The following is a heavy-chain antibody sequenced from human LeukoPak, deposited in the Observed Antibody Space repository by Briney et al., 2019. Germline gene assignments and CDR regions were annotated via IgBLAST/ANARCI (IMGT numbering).Heavy chain of an antibody. CDR2: INHSGST. CDR3: ARGRRLLPVFDY. CDR1: GASFSGSY. V-gene: IGHV4-34*01. Sequence: SDTLSHTCAVYGASFSGSYWSWIRQPPGKGLEWMGEINHSGSTNYNPSLKSRVTISVDTAKDQFSLKRSSVTAADTAVYYCARGRRLLPVFDYWGQGTLVTVSS. J-gene: IGHJ4*02. D-gene: IGHD2-15*01.